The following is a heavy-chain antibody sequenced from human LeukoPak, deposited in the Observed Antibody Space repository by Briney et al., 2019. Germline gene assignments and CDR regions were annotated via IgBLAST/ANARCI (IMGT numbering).Heavy chain of an antibody. CDR3: ARDPQVRGVDYFDH. CDR1: GFTFDDYA. CDR2: ISWNSGSI. Sequence: GGSLRLSCAASGFTFDDYAMHWVRQAPGKGLEWVSGISWNSGSIGYADSVKGRFTISRDNPKNTLSLEMNSLRPEDTAVYYCARDPQVRGVDYFDHWGQGSLVIVSS. J-gene: IGHJ4*02. V-gene: IGHV3-9*01. D-gene: IGHD3-10*01.